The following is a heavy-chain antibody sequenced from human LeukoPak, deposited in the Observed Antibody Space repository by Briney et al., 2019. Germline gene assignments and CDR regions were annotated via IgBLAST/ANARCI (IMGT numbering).Heavy chain of an antibody. CDR1: GFSITKYW. V-gene: IGHV3-7*01. CDR3: ARAGAGYSGYDRAYFDY. J-gene: IGHJ4*02. CDR2: IKQDGTEE. Sequence: GGSLRLSCAASGFSITKYWMTWVRQAPGKGLEWVANIKQDGTEENYVASVKGRFTISRDNARNSLYLQMNSLRAEDTAIYYCARAGAGYSGYDRAYFDYWGQGTLVTVSS. D-gene: IGHD5-12*01.